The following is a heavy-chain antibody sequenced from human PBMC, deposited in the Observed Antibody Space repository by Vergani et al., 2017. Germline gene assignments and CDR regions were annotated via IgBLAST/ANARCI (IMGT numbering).Heavy chain of an antibody. Sequence: QVQLQESGPGLVKPSQTLPLTCTVSGGSISSGSYYWSWIRQPAGKGLEWIGRIYTSGSTNYNPSLKSRVTISVDTSKNQFSLKLSSVTAADTAVYYCARSXALDSSGYLNWFDPWGQGTLVTVSS. V-gene: IGHV4-61*02. CDR3: ARSXALDSSGYLNWFDP. CDR1: GGSISSGSYY. J-gene: IGHJ5*02. D-gene: IGHD3-22*01. CDR2: IYTSGST.